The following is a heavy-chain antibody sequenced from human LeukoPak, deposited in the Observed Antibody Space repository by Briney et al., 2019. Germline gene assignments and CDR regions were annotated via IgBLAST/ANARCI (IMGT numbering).Heavy chain of an antibody. CDR3: ARESNYHGSGTGWFDP. CDR2: ISYSGSI. J-gene: IGHJ5*02. CDR1: GGSINSPYNY. V-gene: IGHV4-39*07. Sequence: SETLSLTCTVSGGSINSPYNYWGWLRQPPGTGLEWLGRISYSGSISSNSSLKSRVTISLDTSKNQLSLKLSSVTAADTAVYYCARESNYHGSGTGWFDPWGRGTLVTVSS. D-gene: IGHD3-10*01.